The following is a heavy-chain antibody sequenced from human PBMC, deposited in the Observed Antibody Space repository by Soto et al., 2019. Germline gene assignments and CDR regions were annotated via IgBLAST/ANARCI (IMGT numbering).Heavy chain of an antibody. D-gene: IGHD1-1*01. J-gene: IGHJ4*02. Sequence: GSLRLSCAASAYTFSDYAMNWVRQAPGKGLEWVSHITAGGNTYYADSVKGRFTISRDNSKNTPYLQMNSLRAEDTAVYYCAKGPTATTTRADYWGQGILVTVSS. V-gene: IGHV3-23*01. CDR2: ITAGGNT. CDR3: AKGPTATTTRADY. CDR1: AYTFSDYA.